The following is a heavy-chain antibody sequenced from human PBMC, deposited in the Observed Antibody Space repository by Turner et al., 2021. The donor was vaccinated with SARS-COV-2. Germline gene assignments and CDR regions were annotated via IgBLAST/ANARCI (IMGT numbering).Heavy chain of an antibody. CDR2: IIPIFGTA. D-gene: IGHD3-22*01. Sequence: QVQLVQSGAEVKKPGSSAKVSCKASGGAFSTYAITWVRQAPGQGLEWMGGIIPIFGTANYAQKFQGRVTITADKSTSTAYMELSSLRSEDTAVYYCARDRHYDSSGYWEQSWGQGTLVTVSS. CDR3: ARDRHYDSSGYWEQS. CDR1: GGAFSTYA. J-gene: IGHJ4*02. V-gene: IGHV1-69*06.